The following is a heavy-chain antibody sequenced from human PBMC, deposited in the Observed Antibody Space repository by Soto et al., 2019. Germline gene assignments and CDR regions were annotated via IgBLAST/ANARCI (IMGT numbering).Heavy chain of an antibody. J-gene: IGHJ4*02. CDR1: GFTFSSYG. CDR2: ISYDGSNK. D-gene: IGHD3-10*01. V-gene: IGHV3-30*18. Sequence: GGSLRLSCAASGFTFSSYGMHWARQAPGKGLEWVAVISYDGSNKYYADSVKGRFTISRDNSKNTLYLQMNGLRAEDTAVYYCANLDYYGSGSYPLYVDYWGQGTLVTSPQ. CDR3: ANLDYYGSGSYPLYVDY.